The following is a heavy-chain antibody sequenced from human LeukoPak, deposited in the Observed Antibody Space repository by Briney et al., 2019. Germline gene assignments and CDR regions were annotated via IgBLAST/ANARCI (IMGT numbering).Heavy chain of an antibody. CDR3: AKGVGCSGGTCYSGHGMDV. CDR2: LSGSGANT. J-gene: IGHJ6*02. D-gene: IGHD2-15*01. V-gene: IGHV3-23*01. CDR1: GFTFSSYA. Sequence: PGGSLRLSCAASGFTFSSYAMSWVRQAPGKGLEWVSALSGSGANTYYADSVKGWFTISRDNSKNTLYLQVNSLRAEDTAVYYCAKGVGCSGGTCYSGHGMDVWGQGTTVTVSS.